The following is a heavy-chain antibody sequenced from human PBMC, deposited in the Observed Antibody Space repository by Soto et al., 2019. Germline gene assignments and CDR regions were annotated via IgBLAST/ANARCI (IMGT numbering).Heavy chain of an antibody. V-gene: IGHV3-23*01. D-gene: IGHD1-26*01. CDR1: GFNFNKYA. Sequence: EVQLLESGGGLVRPGESLRLSCAASGFNFNKYAMSWVRQAPGEGLEWVSGISCCGGTASYADSVKGRFTIARDDAKNTLYLDMNSLRVEDTAEYYCAKFPGVGTTLLQPYSYMNVWGQGTTVTVSS. CDR2: ISCCGGTA. J-gene: IGHJ6*03. CDR3: AKFPGVGTTLLQPYSYMNV.